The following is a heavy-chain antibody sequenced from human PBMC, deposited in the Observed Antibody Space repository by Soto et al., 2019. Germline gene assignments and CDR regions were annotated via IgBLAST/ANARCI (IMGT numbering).Heavy chain of an antibody. J-gene: IGHJ3*02. CDR1: GGSVSSGSYY. V-gene: IGHV4-61*01. Sequence: SETLSLTCTVSGGSVSSGSYYWSWIRQPPGKGLEWIGYIYYSGSTNYNPSLKSRVTISVDTSKNQFSLKLSSVTAADTAVYYCAREPDIVVVQAAITGDAFDIGGQGTMVTVSS. CDR2: IYYSGST. CDR3: AREPDIVVVQAAITGDAFDI. D-gene: IGHD2-2*01.